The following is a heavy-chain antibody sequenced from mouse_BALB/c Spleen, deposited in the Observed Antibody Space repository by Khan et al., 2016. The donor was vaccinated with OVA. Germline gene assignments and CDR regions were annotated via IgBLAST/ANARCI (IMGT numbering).Heavy chain of an antibody. CDR1: GYTFTNYV. V-gene: IGHV9-3-1*01. Sequence: QVQLQQSGPELKKPGETVKISCKASGYTFTNYVMNWVKQSPGKGLKWMGWINTYTGETTYADDFKGRFAFSLETSASTAYLQINSLKNEDTATYFCTRFHGGYWGQGTTLTVSS. CDR2: INTYTGET. CDR3: TRFHGGY. J-gene: IGHJ2*01.